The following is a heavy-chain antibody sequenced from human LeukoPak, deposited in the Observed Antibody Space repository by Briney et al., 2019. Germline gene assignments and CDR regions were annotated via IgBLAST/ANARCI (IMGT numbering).Heavy chain of an antibody. Sequence: TSETLSLTCTVSGGSISSYYWSWILQPPGKGLEWIGYIYYSGSTNYNPSLKSRVTISVDTSKNQFSLKLSSVTAADTAVYYCARRRVYSYGSWGQGTLVTVSS. J-gene: IGHJ4*02. CDR3: ARRRVYSYGS. CDR1: GGSISSYY. D-gene: IGHD5-18*01. CDR2: IYYSGST. V-gene: IGHV4-59*01.